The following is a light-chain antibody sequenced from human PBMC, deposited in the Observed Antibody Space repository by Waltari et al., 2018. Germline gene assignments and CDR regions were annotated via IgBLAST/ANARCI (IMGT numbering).Light chain of an antibody. V-gene: IGKV1-5*03. CDR2: GAS. Sequence: DIQMTQSPSTLSASVGDRVTITCRASQNINQWLAWYQQKPGKAPKFLIYGASNLDGVPSRFSGSGAGAEFTLTISSLQPDDSATYYCQQDDSYPVTFGPGTKVNI. J-gene: IGKJ3*01. CDR3: QQDDSYPVT. CDR1: QNINQW.